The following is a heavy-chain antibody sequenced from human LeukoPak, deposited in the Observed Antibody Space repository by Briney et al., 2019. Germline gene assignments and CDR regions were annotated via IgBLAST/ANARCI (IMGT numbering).Heavy chain of an antibody. CDR2: IKQDGSEK. CDR1: GFTFSSYW. D-gene: IGHD3-22*01. CDR3: ARDADYYDSSGYDRVAFDI. J-gene: IGHJ3*02. Sequence: PGGSLRLSCAASGFTFSSYWMSWVRQAPGKGLEWVANIKQDGSEKYYVDSVKGRFTISRDNAKNSLYLQMNSLRAEDTAVYYCARDADYYDSSGYDRVAFDIWGQGTMVTVSS. V-gene: IGHV3-7*01.